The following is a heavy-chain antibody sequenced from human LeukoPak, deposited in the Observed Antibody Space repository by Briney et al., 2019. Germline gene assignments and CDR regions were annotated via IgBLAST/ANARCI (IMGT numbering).Heavy chain of an antibody. Sequence: ASVKVSCKASGYTFTSYYMHWVRQAPGQGLEWMGGIIPIFGTANYAQKFQGRVTITADESTSTAYMELSSLRSEDTAVYYCARDQGLSGVTPGYYYMDVWGKGTTVTISS. D-gene: IGHD2-21*02. V-gene: IGHV1-69*13. CDR2: IIPIFGTA. CDR1: GYTFTSYY. J-gene: IGHJ6*03. CDR3: ARDQGLSGVTPGYYYMDV.